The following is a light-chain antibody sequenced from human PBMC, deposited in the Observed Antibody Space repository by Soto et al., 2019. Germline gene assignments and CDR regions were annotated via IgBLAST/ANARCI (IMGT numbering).Light chain of an antibody. V-gene: IGKV1-33*01. J-gene: IGKJ4*01. Sequence: DIQMTQSPSSLSASVGDRVTVTCQASQNIKRYLNWYQQRPGKAPSLLTYDASNLQTGVPSRFSGSGSGTYFTFTISSLQPEDVATYYCQQYDDLPLTFGGGTKVEIK. CDR3: QQYDDLPLT. CDR1: QNIKRY. CDR2: DAS.